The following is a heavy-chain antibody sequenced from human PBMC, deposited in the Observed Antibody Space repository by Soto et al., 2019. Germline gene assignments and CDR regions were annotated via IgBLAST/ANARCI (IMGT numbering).Heavy chain of an antibody. Sequence: QITLKESGPTLVRPTQTLTLTRSFSGFSLKTIGVSVGWIRQPPGKALEWLALTYWDDDQRYSPSLKTRLTVTKDTSKNQVVLAMTNMDPVDTGTYYCARSTSENFWSGPFDYWGPGIVVTVSS. CDR3: ARSTSENFWSGPFDY. CDR2: TYWDDDQ. D-gene: IGHD3-3*01. V-gene: IGHV2-5*02. J-gene: IGHJ4*02. CDR1: GFSLKTIGVS.